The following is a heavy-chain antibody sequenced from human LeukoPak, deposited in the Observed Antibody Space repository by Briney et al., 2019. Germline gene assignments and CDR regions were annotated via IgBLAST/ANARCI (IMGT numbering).Heavy chain of an antibody. CDR3: ARTFDN. Sequence: QPGGSLRLSCATSGFSFSGTWMTWVRQAPGKGLECVANIRPDGSQRYYIDSVKGRFTISRDNAKNTLYLQMNSLRVEDTAVYYCARTFDNWGLGTLVTVSS. V-gene: IGHV3-7*01. CDR2: IRPDGSQR. CDR1: GFSFSGTW. J-gene: IGHJ4*02.